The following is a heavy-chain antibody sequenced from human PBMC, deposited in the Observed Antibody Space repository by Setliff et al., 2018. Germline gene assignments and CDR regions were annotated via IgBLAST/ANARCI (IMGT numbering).Heavy chain of an antibody. D-gene: IGHD5-18*01. V-gene: IGHV3-7*01. CDR3: VRDRWKVMVNKGDDAFDL. J-gene: IGHJ3*01. Sequence: PGGSLRLSCAASRFTFSNYWMSWVRQAPGKGLEWVANIKEDGSEKYYVDSVKGRFTISRDNAKNSLDLQMDSLRGEDTAVYHCVRDRWKVMVNKGDDAFDLWGQGTMVTVSS. CDR1: RFTFSNYW. CDR2: IKEDGSEK.